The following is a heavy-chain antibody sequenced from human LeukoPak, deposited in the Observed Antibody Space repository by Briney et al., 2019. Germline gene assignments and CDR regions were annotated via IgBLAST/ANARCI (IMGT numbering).Heavy chain of an antibody. CDR1: GFTFSDYY. J-gene: IGHJ4*02. CDR3: ARESSGPLYYYDSSGYYEDY. D-gene: IGHD3-22*01. V-gene: IGHV3-11*05. CDR2: ISSSSSYT. Sequence: PGGSLRLSCAASGFTFSDYYMSWIRQAPGKGLEWVSYISSSSSYTNYADSVKGRFTISRDNAKNSLYLQMNSLRAEDTAVYYCARESSGPLYYYDSSGYYEDYWGQGTLVTVSP.